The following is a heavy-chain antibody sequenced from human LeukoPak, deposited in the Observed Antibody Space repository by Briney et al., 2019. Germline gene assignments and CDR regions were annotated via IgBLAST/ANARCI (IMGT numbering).Heavy chain of an antibody. CDR3: ARGDSSWNYYYYYMDV. CDR2: IYTSGST. V-gene: IGHV4-4*07. CDR1: GGSISSYY. J-gene: IGHJ6*03. D-gene: IGHD6-13*01. Sequence: SETLSLTCTVSGGSISSYYWSWIRQPAGKGLEWIGRIYTSGSTNYNPSLKSRVTISVDTSKNQFSLKLSSVTAADTAVYYCARGDSSWNYYYYYMDVWGKGTTVTISS.